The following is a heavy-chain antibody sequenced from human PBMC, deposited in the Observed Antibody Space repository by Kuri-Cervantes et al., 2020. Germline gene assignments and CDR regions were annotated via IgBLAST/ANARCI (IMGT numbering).Heavy chain of an antibody. Sequence: ASVKVSCKASGGTFSSYAISWVRQAPGQGLEWMGWINPNSGGTNYAQKFQGWVTMTRDTSISTAYMELSRLRSDDTAVYYCARDAVAGTGGPNAFDIWGQGTMVTVSS. V-gene: IGHV1-2*04. CDR2: INPNSGGT. D-gene: IGHD6-19*01. CDR1: GGTFSSYA. J-gene: IGHJ3*02. CDR3: ARDAVAGTGGPNAFDI.